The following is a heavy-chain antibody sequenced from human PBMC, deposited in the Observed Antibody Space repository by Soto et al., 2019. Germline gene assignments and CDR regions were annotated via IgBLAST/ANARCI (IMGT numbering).Heavy chain of an antibody. Sequence: QLQLQESGSGLVKPSQTLSLTCAVSGGSISSGGYSWSWIRQPPGKGLEWIGYIYHSGSTYYNPYLKSRVTISVDRSKNQFSLKRSSVTAADTAVYYCARARRGVIHRGHNWFDPWGQGTLVTVSS. J-gene: IGHJ5*02. CDR2: IYHSGST. CDR1: GGSISSGGYS. D-gene: IGHD3-10*01. V-gene: IGHV4-30-2*01. CDR3: ARARRGVIHRGHNWFDP.